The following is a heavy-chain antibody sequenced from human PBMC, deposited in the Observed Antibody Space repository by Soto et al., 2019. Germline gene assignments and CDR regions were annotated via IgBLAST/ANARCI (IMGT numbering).Heavy chain of an antibody. J-gene: IGHJ5*02. CDR2: ISWNSGSI. CDR1: GFTFDDYA. Sequence: EVQLVESGGGLVQPGRSLRLSCAASGFTFDDYAMHWVRQAPGKGLEWVSGISWNSGSIGYADSVKGRFTISRDNAKNSLYLQVNSLRAEDTAWYYCAKDIRQCLVGSWFDPWGQGTLVTVSS. V-gene: IGHV3-9*01. D-gene: IGHD1-26*01. CDR3: AKDIRQCLVGSWFDP.